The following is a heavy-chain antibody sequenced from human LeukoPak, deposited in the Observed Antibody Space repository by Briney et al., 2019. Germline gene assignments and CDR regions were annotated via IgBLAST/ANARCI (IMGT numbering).Heavy chain of an antibody. CDR3: AKTIFGVTHAFDI. V-gene: IGHV3-48*01. J-gene: IGHJ3*02. Sequence: PGGSLRLSCAASGFTFNKSWMSWVRQAPGKGPEDLSYINSDGKTTWYADSVKGRFTASRDNAKSTVHLQMNSLRADDTAVYYCAKTIFGVTHAFDIWGQGTMVTVSS. D-gene: IGHD3-3*01. CDR2: INSDGKTT. CDR1: GFTFNKSW.